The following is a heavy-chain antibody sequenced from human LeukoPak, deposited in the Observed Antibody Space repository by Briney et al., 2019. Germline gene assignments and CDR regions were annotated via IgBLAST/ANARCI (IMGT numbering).Heavy chain of an antibody. CDR3: AKTPDGKTQYDTSDY. J-gene: IGHJ4*02. CDR1: GFTFSSYA. CDR2: ISGSGGST. V-gene: IGHV3-23*01. D-gene: IGHD3-22*01. Sequence: GGSLRLSCAASGFTFSSYAMSWVRQAPGKGLEWVSAISGSGGSTYYADYVKGRFTISRDNSKNTLYLQMNSLRAEDTAVYYCAKTPDGKTQYDTSDYWGQGTLVTVSS.